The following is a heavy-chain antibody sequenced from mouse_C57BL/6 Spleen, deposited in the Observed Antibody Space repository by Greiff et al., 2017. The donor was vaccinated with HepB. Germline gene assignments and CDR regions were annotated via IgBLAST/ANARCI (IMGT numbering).Heavy chain of an antibody. D-gene: IGHD1-1*01. CDR3: ARFHYYGSSYPLFDD. CDR2: INPNNGGT. J-gene: IGHJ2*01. CDR1: GYTFTDYN. Sequence: VQLQQSGPELVKPGASVKMSCKASGYTFTDYNMHWVKQSHGKSLEWIGYINPNNGGTSYNQKFKGKATLTVNKSSSTAYMELRSLTSEDSAVYYCARFHYYGSSYPLFDDWGQGTTLTVSS. V-gene: IGHV1-22*01.